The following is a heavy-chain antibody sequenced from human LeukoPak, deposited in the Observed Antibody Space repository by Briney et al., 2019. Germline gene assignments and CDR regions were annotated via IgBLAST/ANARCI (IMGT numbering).Heavy chain of an antibody. J-gene: IGHJ6*02. Sequence: GGSLRLSCAASGLTFSSYAMSWVRQAPGKGLEWVAVIAYDGRTEYYADSVKGRFTISRDNAKNTVYLQMNSLRAEDTAVYYCAKRTSVTTPMSLYYHGMDVWGQGTTVTVS. CDR2: IAYDGRTE. CDR1: GLTFSSYA. V-gene: IGHV3-30*18. CDR3: AKRTSVTTPMSLYYHGMDV. D-gene: IGHD4-17*01.